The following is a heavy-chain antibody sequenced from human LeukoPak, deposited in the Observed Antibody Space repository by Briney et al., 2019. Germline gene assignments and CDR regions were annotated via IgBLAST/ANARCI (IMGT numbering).Heavy chain of an antibody. CDR3: AKADGSGSYPVDY. J-gene: IGHJ4*02. CDR2: ISGSGAST. CDR1: GFTFSNYA. V-gene: IGHV3-23*01. D-gene: IGHD3-10*01. Sequence: GGFLRLSCAASGFTFSNYAMTWVRQAPGKGLEWVSSISGSGASTYYADSVKGRFTISRDNSKNTLYLQMNSLRAEDTAVYYCAKADGSGSYPVDYWGQGTLVTVSS.